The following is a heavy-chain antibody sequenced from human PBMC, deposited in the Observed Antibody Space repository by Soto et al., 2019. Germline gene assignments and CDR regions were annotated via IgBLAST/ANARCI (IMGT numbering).Heavy chain of an antibody. V-gene: IGHV3-33*01. CDR2: IWYDGSNK. Sequence: QVQLVESGGGVVLPGRSLRLSCAASGFTFSSYGMHWVRQAPGKGLEWVAVIWYDGSNKYYADSVKGRFTISRDNSKNTLYLQMNSLRAEDTAVYYCARDNSSSWYGQTNWFDPWGQGTLVTVSS. CDR1: GFTFSSYG. CDR3: ARDNSSSWYGQTNWFDP. D-gene: IGHD6-13*01. J-gene: IGHJ5*02.